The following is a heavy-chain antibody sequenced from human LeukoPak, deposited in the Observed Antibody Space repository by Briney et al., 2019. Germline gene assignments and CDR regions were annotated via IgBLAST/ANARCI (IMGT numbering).Heavy chain of an antibody. V-gene: IGHV3-15*01. J-gene: IGHJ4*02. Sequence: GGSLRLSCVVSGFTFTDAWMTWVRQAPGKGLEWVGRIKNKPDGGTADYAAPVKGRFTISRDDSKNMVYLQMSSLRAEDTAVYYCAKDQSWLSPDYWGQGTLVTVSS. D-gene: IGHD3-22*01. CDR1: GFTFTDAW. CDR3: AKDQSWLSPDY. CDR2: IKNKPDGGTA.